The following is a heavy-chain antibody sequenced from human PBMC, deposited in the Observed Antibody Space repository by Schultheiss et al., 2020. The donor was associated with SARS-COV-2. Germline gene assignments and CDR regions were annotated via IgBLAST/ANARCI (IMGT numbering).Heavy chain of an antibody. Sequence: GGSLRLSCAASGFMFSGHWMSWVRQAPGKGLEWVANIKPDESERYYVDSVKGRFTISRDNAKKSLYLQMNSLRAEDTAVYYCAKDQGTYYDFWSGYYRYYGMDVWGQGTTVTVSS. D-gene: IGHD3-3*01. CDR2: IKPDESER. J-gene: IGHJ6*02. CDR1: GFMFSGHW. CDR3: AKDQGTYYDFWSGYYRYYGMDV. V-gene: IGHV3-7*01.